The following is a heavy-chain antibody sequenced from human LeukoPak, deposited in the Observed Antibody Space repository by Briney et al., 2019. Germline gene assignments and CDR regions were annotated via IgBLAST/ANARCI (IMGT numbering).Heavy chain of an antibody. CDR2: IHHSGGT. J-gene: IGHJ3*02. CDR1: GDSISNNNW. D-gene: IGHD6-19*01. CDR3: ARVDGAVAGFDI. Sequence: SETLSLTCAVSGDSISNNNWWTWVRQPPGKGLEWIAEIHHSGGTHYNPSLKTRATISVDKSKNHFSLKLTSMTAADTAVYSCARVDGAVAGFDIWGQGTMVIVSS. V-gene: IGHV4-4*02.